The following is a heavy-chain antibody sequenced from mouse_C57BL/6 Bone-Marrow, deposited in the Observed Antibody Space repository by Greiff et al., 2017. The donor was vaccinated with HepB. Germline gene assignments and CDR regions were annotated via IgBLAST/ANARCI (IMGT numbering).Heavy chain of an antibody. J-gene: IGHJ1*03. CDR1: GFSLTSYA. CDR2: IWTGGGT. V-gene: IGHV2-9-1*01. Sequence: QVQGVESGPGLVAPSQSLSITCTVPGFSLTSYAISWVRQPPGKGLEWLGVIWTGGGTNFNSALKSRLSISKDNSKSQVFLKMNSLQTDDTARYYCARIPYYCGSRYFDVWGTGTTVTVSS. CDR3: ARIPYYCGSRYFDV. D-gene: IGHD1-1*01.